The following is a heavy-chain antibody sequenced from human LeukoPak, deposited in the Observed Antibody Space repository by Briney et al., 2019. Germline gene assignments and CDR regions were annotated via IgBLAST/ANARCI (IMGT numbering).Heavy chain of an antibody. D-gene: IGHD2-2*02. Sequence: ASVTVSCKASGYTFTSYDINWVRQAPGQGLEWMGWMNPNSGNTGYAQKFQGRVTMTRNTSISTAYMELSGLRSEDTAVYYCARTSIHYYYYMDVWGKGTTVTVSS. J-gene: IGHJ6*03. CDR2: MNPNSGNT. V-gene: IGHV1-8*01. CDR1: GYTFTSYD. CDR3: ARTSIHYYYYMDV.